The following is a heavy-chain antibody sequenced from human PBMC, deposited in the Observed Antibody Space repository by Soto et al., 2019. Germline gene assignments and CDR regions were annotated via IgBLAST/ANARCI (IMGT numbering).Heavy chain of an antibody. J-gene: IGHJ6*02. CDR2: IIPIFGTA. Sequence: QVQLVQSGAEVKKPGSSVKVSCKASGGTFSSYAISWVRQAPGQGLEWMGGIIPIFGTANYAQKFQGRVTITADEYTSTAYMELSSLRSEDTAVYYCAREVYSSSWSPYYYYGMDVWGQGTTVTVSS. CDR3: AREVYSSSWSPYYYYGMDV. CDR1: GGTFSSYA. V-gene: IGHV1-69*01. D-gene: IGHD6-13*01.